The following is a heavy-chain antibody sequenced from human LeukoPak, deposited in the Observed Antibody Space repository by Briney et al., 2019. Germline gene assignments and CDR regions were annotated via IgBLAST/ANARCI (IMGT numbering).Heavy chain of an antibody. D-gene: IGHD3-16*01. V-gene: IGHV5-10-1*01. CDR3: ARQRFDYGYGMDV. Sequence: GASLKISCKGSGYSFTSYWISWVRQMPGKGLEWMGRIDPSDSYINYSPSFQGHVTISADKSISTAYLQWSSLEASGTAMYYCARQRFDYGYGMDVWGQGTTVTVSS. CDR2: IDPSDSYI. J-gene: IGHJ6*02. CDR1: GYSFTSYW.